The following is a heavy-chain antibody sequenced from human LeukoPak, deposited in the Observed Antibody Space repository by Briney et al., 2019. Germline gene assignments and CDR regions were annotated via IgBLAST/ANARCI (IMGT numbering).Heavy chain of an antibody. CDR3: AREIRRYNWFDP. CDR1: GFTFGDYA. J-gene: IGHJ5*02. V-gene: IGHV3-49*04. CDR2: IRSKAYGGTT. Sequence: GSLRLSCTGSGFTFGDYAVSWVRQAPGKGLEWVGFIRSKAYGGTTEYAASVKGRFTISRDDSKTIAYLQMNSLKTEDTAVYYCAREIRRYNWFDPWGQGTLVTVSS. D-gene: IGHD3-16*01.